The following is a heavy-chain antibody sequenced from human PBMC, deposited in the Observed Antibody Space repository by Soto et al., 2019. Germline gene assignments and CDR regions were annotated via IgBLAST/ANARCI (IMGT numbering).Heavy chain of an antibody. CDR1: GYGNTIDY. D-gene: IGHD6-19*01. J-gene: IGHJ6*02. CDR3: ARDPLTTVAGNDQCAYYYHGLGV. V-gene: IGHV1-46*01. Sequence: ASVKGSCKTAGYGNTIDYMDWGRQATGQGLEWMGIINPSGGSTSCAQKFLGRVTMTRDTSTSTVYMELSSLRSEDTAVYYCARDPLTTVAGNDQCAYYYHGLGVWGQGTTV. CDR2: INPSGGST.